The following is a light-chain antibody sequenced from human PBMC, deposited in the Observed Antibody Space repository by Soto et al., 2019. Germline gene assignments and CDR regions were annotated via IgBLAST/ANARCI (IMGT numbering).Light chain of an antibody. CDR1: QSVSSNS. V-gene: IGKV3-20*01. CDR3: HQFGSSPPRT. Sequence: EIVLTQSPGTLSLSPGERVTLSCRASQSVSSNSLAWFQHKSGQPPRLLIYAASSRATGIPGRFSGSGSGTDFTLTISRLEPEDFAVYYCHQFGSSPPRTFGQGTKVEIK. CDR2: AAS. J-gene: IGKJ1*01.